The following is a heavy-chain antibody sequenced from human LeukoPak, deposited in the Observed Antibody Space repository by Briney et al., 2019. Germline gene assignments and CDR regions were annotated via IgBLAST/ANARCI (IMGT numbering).Heavy chain of an antibody. Sequence: SETLSLTCTVSGDSISTYYWSWIRQPPGKGLEWIGYIYYRVTSDYNPSLKSRVTISVDTSKNQFSLKLTSVTAADTAVYYCARDYRNALDVWGKGTTVTVST. V-gene: IGHV4-59*01. J-gene: IGHJ6*04. CDR1: GDSISTYY. CDR3: ARDYRNALDV. CDR2: IYYRVTS.